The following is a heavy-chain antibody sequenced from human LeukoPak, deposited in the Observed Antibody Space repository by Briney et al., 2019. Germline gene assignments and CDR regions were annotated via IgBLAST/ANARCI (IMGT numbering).Heavy chain of an antibody. V-gene: IGHV3-21*01. D-gene: IGHD3-10*01. J-gene: IGHJ4*02. Sequence: PGGSLRLSCAASGFTFSSYSMNWVRQAPGKGLEWVSSISSSSSYIYYADSVKGRFTISRDNAKNSLYLQMNSLRAEDTAVYYCAREGFGELLGVDYWGQGTLVTVSS. CDR3: AREGFGELLGVDY. CDR1: GFTFSSYS. CDR2: ISSSSSYI.